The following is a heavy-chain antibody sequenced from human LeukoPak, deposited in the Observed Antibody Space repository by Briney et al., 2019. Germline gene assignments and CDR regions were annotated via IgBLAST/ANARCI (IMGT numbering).Heavy chain of an antibody. CDR2: IYYSGST. Sequence: PSETLSLTCTVSGGSISSSSYYWGWIRQPPGKGLEWIGSIYYSGSTYYNPSLKSRVTISVDTSKNQFSLKLSSVTAADTAVYYCARDTRYSSRRPIWGQGTMVTVSS. V-gene: IGHV4-39*02. CDR1: GGSISSSSYY. CDR3: ARDTRYSSRRPI. D-gene: IGHD6-13*01. J-gene: IGHJ3*02.